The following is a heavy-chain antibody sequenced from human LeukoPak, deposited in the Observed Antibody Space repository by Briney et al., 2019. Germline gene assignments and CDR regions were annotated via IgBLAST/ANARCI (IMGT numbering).Heavy chain of an antibody. D-gene: IGHD1-26*01. CDR3: ARSRNTLQWELLT. V-gene: IGHV4-4*07. CDR1: GVSISSYY. CDR2: IYTSGST. Sequence: SETLSLTCTVSGVSISSYYWSWIRQPAGKGLEWIGRIYTSGSTNYNPSLKSRVTMSVDTSKSQFSLNLRSVTAADTAVYYCARSRNTLQWELLTWGQGTLVTVSS. J-gene: IGHJ5*02.